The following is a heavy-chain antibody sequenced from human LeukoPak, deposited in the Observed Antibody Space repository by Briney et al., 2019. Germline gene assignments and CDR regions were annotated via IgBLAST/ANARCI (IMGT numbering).Heavy chain of an antibody. CDR1: GGSISSSSYF. CDR2: IYSSGST. Sequence: SETLSLTCTVSGGSISSSSYFWGWLRQPPGKGLEWIGSIYSSGSTYYNPSLKSRVTISVDTSKNQFSLKLSSVTAADTAVYYCARESPPPPSVYDFWSGYYYMDVWGKGTTVTVSS. CDR3: ARESPPPPSVYDFWSGYYYMDV. J-gene: IGHJ6*03. V-gene: IGHV4-39*07. D-gene: IGHD3-3*01.